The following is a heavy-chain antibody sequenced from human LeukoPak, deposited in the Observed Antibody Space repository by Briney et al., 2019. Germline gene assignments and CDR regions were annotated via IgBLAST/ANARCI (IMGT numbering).Heavy chain of an antibody. CDR1: GFTFSSYA. V-gene: IGHV3-30-3*01. J-gene: IGHJ4*02. CDR2: ISYDGSNK. CDR3: ARDRRLGGYHYFDY. D-gene: IGHD3-16*01. Sequence: GRSLRLPCAASGFTFSSYAMHWVRQAPGKGLEWVAVISYDGSNKYYADSVKGRFTISRDNSKNTLYLQMNSLRAEDTAVYYCARDRRLGGYHYFDYWGQGTLVTVSS.